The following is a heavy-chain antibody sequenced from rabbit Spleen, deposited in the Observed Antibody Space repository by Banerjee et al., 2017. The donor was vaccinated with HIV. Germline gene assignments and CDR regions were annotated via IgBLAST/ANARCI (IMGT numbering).Heavy chain of an antibody. V-gene: IGHV1S40*01. D-gene: IGHD4-2*01. CDR3: ARDAAGREDFNL. CDR2: IDVTKDGST. J-gene: IGHJ4*01. Sequence: QSLEESGGDLVKPGASLTLTCKASGFDFSSNYWICWVRQAPGKGLEWIACIDVTKDGSTYYTSWAKGRFTIYRTSSTTVALQVTSLTAADTATYFCARDAAGREDFNLWGQGTLVTVS. CDR1: GFDFSSNYW.